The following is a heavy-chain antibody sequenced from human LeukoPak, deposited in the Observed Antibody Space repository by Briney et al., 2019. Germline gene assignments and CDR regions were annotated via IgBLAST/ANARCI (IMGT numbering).Heavy chain of an antibody. V-gene: IGHV1-8*01. D-gene: IGHD3-3*01. CDR2: MNPNSGNT. CDR1: GYTFTSYD. Sequence: ASVKVSCKASGYTFTSYDTNWVRQATGQGLEWMGWMNPNSGNTGYAQKFQGRVTMTRNTSISTAYMELSSLRSEDTAVYYCARGYYDFWSGYYTVAFDIWGQGTMVTVSS. CDR3: ARGYYDFWSGYYTVAFDI. J-gene: IGHJ3*02.